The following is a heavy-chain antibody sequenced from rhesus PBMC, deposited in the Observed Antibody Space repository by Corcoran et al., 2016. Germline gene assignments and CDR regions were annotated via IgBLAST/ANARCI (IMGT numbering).Heavy chain of an antibody. CDR2: IYGNSEST. Sequence: QVQLQQWGEGLVKPSETLSLTCAVYGGSISGYDYWSWIRQPPGKGLEWIGYIYGNSESTNYNPSLQNRVTISKDTSKNQFSLKLSSVTAADTAVYYCAKDNYGYDYWGQGVLVTVSS. CDR3: AKDNYGYDY. D-gene: IGHD4-17*01. V-gene: IGHV4-73*01. CDR1: GGSISGYDY. J-gene: IGHJ4*01.